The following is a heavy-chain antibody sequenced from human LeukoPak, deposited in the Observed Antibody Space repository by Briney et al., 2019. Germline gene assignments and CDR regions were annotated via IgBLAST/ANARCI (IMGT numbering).Heavy chain of an antibody. V-gene: IGHV1-2*02. D-gene: IGHD1-26*01. CDR1: GYTFTGYY. J-gene: IGHJ6*03. CDR3: ARAVQTPGLVGAIYYYYYYMDV. CDR2: INPNSGGT. Sequence: ASVTVSCKASGYTFTGYYMHWVRQAPGQGLEWMGWINPNSGGTNYAQKFQGRVTMTRDTSISTAYMELSRLRSDDTAVYYCARAVQTPGLVGAIYYYYYYMDVWGKGTTVTVSS.